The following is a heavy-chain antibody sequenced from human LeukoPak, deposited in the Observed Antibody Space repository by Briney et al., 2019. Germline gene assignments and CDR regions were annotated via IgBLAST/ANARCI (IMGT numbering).Heavy chain of an antibody. V-gene: IGHV4-39*07. Sequence: SETLSLTCTVSGGSISSSSYYWGWIRQPPGKGLEWIGSIYYSGSTYYNPSLKSRVTISVDTSKNQFSLKLSSVTAADTAVYYCAREGSSDLWAGYWFDPWGQGTLVTVSS. J-gene: IGHJ5*02. CDR3: AREGSSDLWAGYWFDP. D-gene: IGHD6-19*01. CDR1: GGSISSSSYY. CDR2: IYYSGST.